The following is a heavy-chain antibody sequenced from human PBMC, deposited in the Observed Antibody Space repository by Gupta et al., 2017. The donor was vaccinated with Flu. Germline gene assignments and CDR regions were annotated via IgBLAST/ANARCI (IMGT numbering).Heavy chain of an antibody. V-gene: IGHV7-4-1*02. Sequence: QVQLVQSGSELKNPGASVKVSCKASGYTFTSYSINWVRQAPGQGLEWMGWINTNTGESTYAQAFRGRFVFSLDTSVTTAHLQITSLKAEDTAVYYCAKRGPYGTSSTFDYWGQGTLVTVSS. CDR3: AKRGPYGTSSTFDY. J-gene: IGHJ4*02. D-gene: IGHD6-6*01. CDR2: INTNTGES. CDR1: GYTFTSYS.